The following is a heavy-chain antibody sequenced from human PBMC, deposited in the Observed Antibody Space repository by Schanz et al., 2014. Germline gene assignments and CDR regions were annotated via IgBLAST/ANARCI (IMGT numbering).Heavy chain of an antibody. Sequence: QVQLQQWGAGLLKPSETLSLTCAVYGGSFSGYYWSWIRQPPGKGLEWIAEINHGGSTNYNPSLKSRVTISVDPSNNQFSLNLRSVTAADTAVYYCARAARRTRVVPLYFDYWGQGTLVTVSS. J-gene: IGHJ4*02. V-gene: IGHV4-34*01. D-gene: IGHD2-2*01. CDR2: INHGGST. CDR1: GGSFSGYY. CDR3: ARAARRTRVVPLYFDY.